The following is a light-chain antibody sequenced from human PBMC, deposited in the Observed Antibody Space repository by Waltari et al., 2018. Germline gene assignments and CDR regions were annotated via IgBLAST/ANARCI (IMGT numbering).Light chain of an antibody. J-gene: IGKJ2*01. CDR1: ESLVHMSHGNTY. CDR2: KVS. V-gene: IGKV2-30*02. Sequence: DVVLTQSPLSLPVTLGQPASISCKSSESLVHMSHGNTYLNWFQQRPGQSPRQLIYKVSNRESWVPDRISGSGSGTNFTLEISRVEAEDVVIYYCMQGTRWPYTFGQGTKLEIK. CDR3: MQGTRWPYT.